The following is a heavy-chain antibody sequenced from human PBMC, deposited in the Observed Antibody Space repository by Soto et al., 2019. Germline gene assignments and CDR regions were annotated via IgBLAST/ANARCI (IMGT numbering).Heavy chain of an antibody. Sequence: KTSETLSLTCTVSGGSISSSSYYWGWIRQPPGKGLEWIGSIYYSGSTYYNPSLKSRVTISVDTSKNQFSLKLSSVTAADTAVYYCATHMAQRYSGPGSPDPHFDSWGQGTLATVSS. CDR2: IYYSGST. CDR1: GGSISSSSYY. CDR3: ATHMAQRYSGPGSPDPHFDS. V-gene: IGHV4-39*01. J-gene: IGHJ4*02. D-gene: IGHD3-10*01.